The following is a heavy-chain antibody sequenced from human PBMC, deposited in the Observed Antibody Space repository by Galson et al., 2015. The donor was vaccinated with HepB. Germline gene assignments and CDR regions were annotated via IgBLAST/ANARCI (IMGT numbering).Heavy chain of an antibody. CDR1: GYSFTSYW. J-gene: IGHJ4*02. D-gene: IGHD3-22*01. V-gene: IGHV5-51*01. CDR3: AREIGWNGRDSSGYGY. CDR2: IYPGDSDT. Sequence: QSGAEVKKPGESLKISCKGSGYSFTSYWIGWVRQMPGKGLEWMGIIYPGDSDTRYSPSFQGQVTISADKSISTAYLQWSSLKASDTAMYYCAREIGWNGRDSSGYGYWGQGTLVTVSS.